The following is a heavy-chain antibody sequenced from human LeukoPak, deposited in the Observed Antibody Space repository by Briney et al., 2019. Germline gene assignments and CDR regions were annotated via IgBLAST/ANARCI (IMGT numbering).Heavy chain of an antibody. Sequence: SETLSLTCTVSGDSITTYYWSWIRQPPGKGLEWIGYIYYTGSTNYNPSLKSRVTMSVDTSKNQFSLKLSSVTAADTAVYYCARGRRGAGYCSGGSCYAGGVYFDYWGQGTLVTVSS. J-gene: IGHJ4*02. CDR3: ARGRRGAGYCSGGSCYAGGVYFDY. CDR2: IYYTGST. CDR1: GDSITTYY. V-gene: IGHV4-59*12. D-gene: IGHD2-15*01.